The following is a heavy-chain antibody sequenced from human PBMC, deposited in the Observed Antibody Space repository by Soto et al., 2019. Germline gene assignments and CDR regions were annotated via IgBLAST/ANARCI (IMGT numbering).Heavy chain of an antibody. J-gene: IGHJ6*02. CDR3: SRGPPSQDIVLVPAALYGMDV. V-gene: IGHV1-69*13. CDR2: IIPIFGTA. CDR1: GGTFSSYA. D-gene: IGHD2-2*01. Sequence: SVKVSCKASGGTFSSYAISWVRQAPGQGLEWMGGIIPIFGTANYAQKFQGRVTITADESTSTAYMELSSLRSENTAVYYFSRGPPSQDIVLVPAALYGMDVWGQGTTVTVSS.